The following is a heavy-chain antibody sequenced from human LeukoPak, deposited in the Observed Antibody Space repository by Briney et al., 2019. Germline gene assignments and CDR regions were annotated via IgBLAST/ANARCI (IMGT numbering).Heavy chain of an antibody. J-gene: IGHJ5*02. V-gene: IGHV1-2*02. CDR2: INPNSGGT. CDR3: ARDTVPAAIVNWFDP. CDR1: GYTFTSYY. D-gene: IGHD2-2*01. Sequence: ASVKVSCKASGYTFTSYYMHWVRQAPGQGLEWMGMINPNSGGTNYAQKFQGRVTMTRDTSISTAYMELSRLRSDDTAVYYCARDTVPAAIVNWFDPWGQGTLVTVSS.